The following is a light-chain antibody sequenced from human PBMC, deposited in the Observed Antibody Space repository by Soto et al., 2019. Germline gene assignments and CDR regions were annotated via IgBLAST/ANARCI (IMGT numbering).Light chain of an antibody. Sequence: QSALTQPASVSGSPGQSITISCTGTSSDVGAYNYVSWYQQHPGKAPKLMIFEVSNRPSGVSNRFSGSKSGNTASLTISGLQADDEADYYCCSYTSTFHQVFGGGTKLTVL. CDR1: SSDVGAYNY. V-gene: IGLV2-14*01. CDR3: CSYTSTFHQV. J-gene: IGLJ3*02. CDR2: EVS.